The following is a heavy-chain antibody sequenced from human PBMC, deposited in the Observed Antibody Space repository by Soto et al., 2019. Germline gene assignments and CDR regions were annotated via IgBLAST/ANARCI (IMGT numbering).Heavy chain of an antibody. Sequence: SETLSLTCTVSGGSISSYYWSWIRQPPGKGLEWIGYIYYNVNTNYNPSLKSRVTISVDTSKNQFSLKLSSVTAADTAVYYCARSIDPWGQGTLVTVSS. V-gene: IGHV4-59*12. CDR1: GGSISSYY. CDR2: IYYNVNT. J-gene: IGHJ5*02. CDR3: ARSIDP.